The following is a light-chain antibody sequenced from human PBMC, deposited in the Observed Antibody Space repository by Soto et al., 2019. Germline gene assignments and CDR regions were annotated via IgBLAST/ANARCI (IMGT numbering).Light chain of an antibody. J-gene: IGLJ2*01. CDR2: SNS. CDR1: SSNIGSNS. CDR3: AAWDDSLSGVV. Sequence: QSVLTQPPSAYGTPGQRVTISCSGSSSNIGSNSVHWYQQLPGTAPKLLIYSNSQRPSGVPERISGSKSGTSASLAISGLRSEDEADYYCAAWDDSLSGVVFGGGTKLTVL. V-gene: IGLV1-47*01.